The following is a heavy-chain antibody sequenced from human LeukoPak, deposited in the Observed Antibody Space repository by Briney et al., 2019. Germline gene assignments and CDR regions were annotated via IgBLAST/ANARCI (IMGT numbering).Heavy chain of an antibody. CDR2: IYHSGST. J-gene: IGHJ3*02. V-gene: IGHV4-38-2*02. CDR3: ARDRGSSGWYRDAFDI. Sequence: SETLSLTCTVSGYSISSGYYWGWIRQPPGKGLEWIGSIYHSGSTYYNPSLKSRVTISVDTSKNQFSLKLSSVTAADTAVYYCARDRGSSGWYRDAFDIWGQGTMVTVSS. D-gene: IGHD6-19*01. CDR1: GYSISSGYY.